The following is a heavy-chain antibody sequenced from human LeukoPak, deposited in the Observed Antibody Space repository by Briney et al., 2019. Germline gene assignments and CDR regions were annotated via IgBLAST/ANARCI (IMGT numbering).Heavy chain of an antibody. Sequence: PGGSLRLSCAASGVTFSNYAMSWVRQAPGKGLEWVSSISGGGGGTYYADSVKGRFTISRDNSKNTLYLQMNSLRAEDTALYYCAKDLTDSGSYTSYWGQGTLVTVSS. CDR2: ISGGGGGT. J-gene: IGHJ4*02. CDR1: GVTFSNYA. V-gene: IGHV3-23*01. CDR3: AKDLTDSGSYTSY. D-gene: IGHD1-26*01.